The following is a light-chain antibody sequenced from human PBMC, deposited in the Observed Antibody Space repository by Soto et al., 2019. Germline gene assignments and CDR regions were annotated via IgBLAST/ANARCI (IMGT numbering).Light chain of an antibody. Sequence: QSVLTQPPSVSGAPGQRVTISCTGSSSNIGAGYDVHWYQQLPGTAPKLLIYGNSNRPSGVPDRFSGSKSGNTASLTVSGLQAADEGDYFCKSYAGSNTYVFGSGTKVTVL. CDR1: SSNIGAGYD. V-gene: IGLV1-40*01. CDR3: KSYAGSNTYV. J-gene: IGLJ1*01. CDR2: GNS.